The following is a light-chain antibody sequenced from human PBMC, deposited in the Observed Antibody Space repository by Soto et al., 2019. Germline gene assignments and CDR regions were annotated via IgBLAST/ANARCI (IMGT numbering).Light chain of an antibody. J-gene: IGLJ7*01. CDR3: QSYDSGSWV. Sequence: NFMLTQPHSVSESPGKTVTISCTRSSGSIASNYVQWYQQRPGSAPTPVIYEDNDRPSGVPDRFSGSIDSSSNSASLTISGLKTEDEADYYCQSYDSGSWVFGGGTQLTVL. V-gene: IGLV6-57*04. CDR1: SGSIASNY. CDR2: EDN.